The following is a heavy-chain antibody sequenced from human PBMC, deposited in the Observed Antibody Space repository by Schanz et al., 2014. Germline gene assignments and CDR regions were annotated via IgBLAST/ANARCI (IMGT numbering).Heavy chain of an antibody. CDR2: ISGSGGST. D-gene: IGHD2-21*01. Sequence: VQLLESGGGLVQPGGSLKLSCSASGFTFRNYALSWVRQAPGKGLAWVSAISGSGGSTYYADSVKGRFTISRDNAKNSLYLQMNSLRDEDTAVYYCAREGERKGMLPYSFDYWGQGALVTVSS. V-gene: IGHV3-23*01. J-gene: IGHJ4*02. CDR3: AREGERKGMLPYSFDY. CDR1: GFTFRNYA.